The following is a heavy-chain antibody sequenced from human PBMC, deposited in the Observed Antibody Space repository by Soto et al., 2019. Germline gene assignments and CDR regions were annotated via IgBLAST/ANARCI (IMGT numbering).Heavy chain of an antibody. CDR2: ISGSGGST. J-gene: IGHJ4*02. D-gene: IGHD2-2*01. CDR1: GHTFNNYA. CDR3: AKVSRGIRVVPAALN. V-gene: IGHV3-23*01. Sequence: EVQLLESGGGLEQPGGSLRLSCVGSGHTFNNYAMTWVRQAPGKGLEWVSGISGSGGSTYYADSVRGRFTISRDDSKNPLTLQRNRLRAEDTAVYYWAKVSRGIRVVPAALNWGQGTLFTVSS.